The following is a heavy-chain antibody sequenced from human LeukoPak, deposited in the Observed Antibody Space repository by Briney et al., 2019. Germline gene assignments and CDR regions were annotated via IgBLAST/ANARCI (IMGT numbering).Heavy chain of an antibody. CDR1: GDSLTSHF. D-gene: IGHD5-24*01. V-gene: IGHV4-59*08. J-gene: IGHJ3*02. CDR3: ARRMATVTDAFDI. CDR2: VFHSGTT. Sequence: PSETLSLTCNVSGDSLTSHFWSWIRQTPGKGLEWIGYVFHSGTTNYSPPLKSRVTISLDTSKKEFYLRLASMTAADNAVYYCARRMATVTDAFDIWGRGTMGSVSS.